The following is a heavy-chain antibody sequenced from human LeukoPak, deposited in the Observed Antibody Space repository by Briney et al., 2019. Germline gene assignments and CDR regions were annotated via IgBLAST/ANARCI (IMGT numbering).Heavy chain of an antibody. V-gene: IGHV3-23*01. CDR2: ISGSGGST. CDR3: PKERASYSSGWYGSPFDP. D-gene: IGHD6-19*01. J-gene: IGHJ5*02. Sequence: PGGSLRLSCAASGFTFSSYGMSWVRQAPGKGLEWVSGISGSGGSTYYADSVKGRFTISRDNSKNTLYLQMNSLRAEDTAVYYCPKERASYSSGWYGSPFDPWGQGTLVTVSS. CDR1: GFTFSSYG.